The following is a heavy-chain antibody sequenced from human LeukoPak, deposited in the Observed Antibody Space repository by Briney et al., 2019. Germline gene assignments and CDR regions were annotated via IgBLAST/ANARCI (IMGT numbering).Heavy chain of an antibody. Sequence: GSLRLSCAASGFTFSSYAMSWVRQAPGKGLEWIGYIYYSGSTYYNPSLKSRVTISVDTSKNQFSLKLSSVTAADTAVYYCARGMDRNYGDYEEYWGQGTLVTVSS. D-gene: IGHD4-17*01. CDR2: IYYSGST. CDR1: GFTFSSYA. J-gene: IGHJ4*02. V-gene: IGHV4-59*12. CDR3: ARGMDRNYGDYEEY.